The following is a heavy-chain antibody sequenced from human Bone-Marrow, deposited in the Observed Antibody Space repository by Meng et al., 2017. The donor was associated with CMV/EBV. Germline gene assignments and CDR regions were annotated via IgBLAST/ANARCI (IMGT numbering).Heavy chain of an antibody. CDR1: GYSSTSYW. J-gene: IGHJ4*02. V-gene: IGHV5-51*01. Sequence: GESLKISGKGSGYSSTSYWIAWVRQMPGKGLEWMGVIYPDDSDTRYSPSFQGHVTISADKSISTAYLQWSSLKASDTGMYYCARVYSSSSNLDYWGQGTLVTVAS. CDR3: ARVYSSSSNLDY. D-gene: IGHD6-6*01. CDR2: IYPDDSDT.